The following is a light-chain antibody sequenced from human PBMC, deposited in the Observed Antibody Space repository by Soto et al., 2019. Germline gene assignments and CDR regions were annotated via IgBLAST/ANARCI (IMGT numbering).Light chain of an antibody. CDR3: YQYAGDPFT. CDR2: WAS. J-gene: IGKJ2*01. CDR1: QSVLYTPNNNNY. V-gene: IGKV4-1*01. Sequence: DIVMTQSPDSLAVSLGERATINCKSSQSVLYTPNNNNYLAWFQQKPGQPPKLLIYWASTRESGAPDRFSGSGSGTDFTLTISSVEAEDVAVYYCYQYAGDPFTFGQGTKLEIK.